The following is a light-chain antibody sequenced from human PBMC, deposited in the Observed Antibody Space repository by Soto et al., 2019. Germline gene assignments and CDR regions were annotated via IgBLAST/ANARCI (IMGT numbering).Light chain of an antibody. CDR2: KAS. CDR3: QQYNNWPRT. V-gene: IGKV1-5*03. CDR1: QTISNW. Sequence: IQMTQSPSTLSASVGDRVTITCRASQTISNWLAWYQQKPGKAPKLLIYKASTLESAVPSRFSGSGSGTEFTLTISSLQSEDFAVYYCQQYNNWPRTFGQGTKVDIK. J-gene: IGKJ1*01.